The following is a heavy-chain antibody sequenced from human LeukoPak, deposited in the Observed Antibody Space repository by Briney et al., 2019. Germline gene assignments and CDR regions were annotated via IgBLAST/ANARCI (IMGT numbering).Heavy chain of an antibody. D-gene: IGHD6-19*01. CDR3: ARIAVAGTRNYDY. J-gene: IGHJ4*02. CDR1: GGTFSSYT. CDR2: IIPIFGTA. Sequence: SVKVSCKASGGTFSSYTISWVQQAPGQGLEWMGGIIPIFGTANYAQKFQGRVTITTDESTSTAYMELSSLRSEDTAVYYCARIAVAGTRNYDYWGQGTLVTVSS. V-gene: IGHV1-69*05.